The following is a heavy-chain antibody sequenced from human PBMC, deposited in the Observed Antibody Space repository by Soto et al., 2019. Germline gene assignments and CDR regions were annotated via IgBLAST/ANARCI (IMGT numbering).Heavy chain of an antibody. CDR3: ARHLNDYYGSGKGNYYCGMDV. V-gene: IGHV5-51*01. J-gene: IGHJ6*02. CDR2: IYPGDSDT. D-gene: IGHD3-10*01. Sequence: PXDSLKVTWPCSGYRFTSYLLGLVRKMPGKGLAGMGIIYPGDSDTRYSPSFQGQVTISADKSISTAYLQWSSLKASDTAMYYCARHLNDYYGSGKGNYYCGMDVWGQGTTVTVSS. CDR1: GYRFTSYL.